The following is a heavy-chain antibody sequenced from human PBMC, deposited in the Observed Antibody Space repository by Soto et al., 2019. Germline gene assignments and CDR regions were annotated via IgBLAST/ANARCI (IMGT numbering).Heavy chain of an antibody. CDR3: ARALGYCSSTSCAGGYYGMDV. J-gene: IGHJ6*02. CDR2: IYYSGST. V-gene: IGHV4-59*01. D-gene: IGHD2-2*01. Sequence: SETLSLTCTVSGGSISSYYWSWIRQPPGKGLEWIGYIYYSGSTNYNPSLKSRVTISVDTSKNQISLKLSSVTAADTAVYYCARALGYCSSTSCAGGYYGMDVWGQGTTVTVSS. CDR1: GGSISSYY.